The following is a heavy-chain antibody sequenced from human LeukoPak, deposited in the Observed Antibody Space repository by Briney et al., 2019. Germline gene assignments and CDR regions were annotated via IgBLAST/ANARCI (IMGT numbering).Heavy chain of an antibody. D-gene: IGHD3-10*01. CDR2: IIPILGIA. CDR3: ARGGTYYYGSGSYYIENDAFDI. J-gene: IGHJ3*02. V-gene: IGHV1-69*04. CDR1: GGTFSSYA. Sequence: ASVKVSCKASGGTFSSYAISWVRQAPGQGLEWMGRIIPILGIANYAQKFKGRVTITADKSTSTAYMELSSLRSEDTAVYYCARGGTYYYGSGSYYIENDAFDIWGQGTMVTVSS.